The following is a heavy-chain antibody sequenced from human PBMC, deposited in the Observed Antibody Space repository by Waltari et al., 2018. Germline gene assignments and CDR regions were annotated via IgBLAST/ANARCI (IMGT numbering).Heavy chain of an antibody. J-gene: IGHJ4*02. Sequence: QVQLQESGPGLVKPAETLSLTCPVSVGSISSYYCSWNRQPPGKGLKWIGCIYYSRSTNYNPSLKSRVTISVDTSKNQFSLKLSSVTAADTAVYYCARVRYYDSSGYYFDYWGQGTLVTVSS. V-gene: IGHV4-59*01. D-gene: IGHD3-22*01. CDR2: IYYSRST. CDR3: ARVRYYDSSGYYFDY. CDR1: VGSISSYY.